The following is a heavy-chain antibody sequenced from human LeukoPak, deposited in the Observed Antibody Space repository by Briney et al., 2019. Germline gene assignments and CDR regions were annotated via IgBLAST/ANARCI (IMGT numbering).Heavy chain of an antibody. CDR1: GFTFSSYS. J-gene: IGHJ4*02. CDR3: ARVAPVRLSVPAAIVDY. D-gene: IGHD2-2*01. Sequence: GGSLRLSCAASGFTFSSYSMNWVRQAPGKGLEWVSYISSSSTIYYADSVKGRFTISRDNAKNPLYLQMNSLRAEDTAVYYCARVAPVRLSVPAAIVDYWGQGTLVTVSS. CDR2: ISSSSTI. V-gene: IGHV3-48*01.